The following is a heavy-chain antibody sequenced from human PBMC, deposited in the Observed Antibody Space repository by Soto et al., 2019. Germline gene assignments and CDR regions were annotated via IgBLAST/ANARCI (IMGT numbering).Heavy chain of an antibody. CDR2: IDWDDDK. V-gene: IGHV2-70*01. D-gene: IGHD3-10*01. CDR3: ARIRAYYYGSGSSLLRTGGMDV. J-gene: IGHJ6*02. CDR1: GFSLSTSGMC. Sequence: ESGPTLVNPTQTLTLTCTFSGFSLSTSGMCVSWIRQPPGKALEWLALIDWDDDKYYSTSLKTRLTISKDTSKNQVVLTMTNMDPVDTATYYCARIRAYYYGSGSSLLRTGGMDVWGQGTTVTVSS.